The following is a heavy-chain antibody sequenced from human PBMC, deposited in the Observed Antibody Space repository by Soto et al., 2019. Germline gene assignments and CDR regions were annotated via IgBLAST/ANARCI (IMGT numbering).Heavy chain of an antibody. J-gene: IGHJ5*02. CDR1: GYTLTELS. V-gene: IGHV1-24*01. D-gene: IGHD3-3*01. CDR3: ANGITIFGVVTSGDWFDP. Sequence: GASVKVSCKVSGYTLTELSMHWVRQAPGKGLEWMGGFDPEDGETIYAQKFQGRVTMTEDTSTDTAYMELSSLRSEDTAVYYCANGITIFGVVTSGDWFDPWGQGTLVTVSS. CDR2: FDPEDGET.